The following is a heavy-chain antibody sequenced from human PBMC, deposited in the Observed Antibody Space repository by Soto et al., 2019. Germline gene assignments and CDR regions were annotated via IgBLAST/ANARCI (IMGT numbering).Heavy chain of an antibody. V-gene: IGHV3-21*01. CDR1: GFTFSSYS. D-gene: IGHD6-13*01. Sequence: PGWSLRLSCAASGFTFSSYSMNWVRQAPGKGLEWVSSISSSSSYIYYADSVKGRFTISRDNAKNSLYLQMNSLRAEDTAVYYCARDLVSSSWLYYYYGMDVWGQGTTVTVSS. CDR3: ARDLVSSSWLYYYYGMDV. J-gene: IGHJ6*02. CDR2: ISSSSSYI.